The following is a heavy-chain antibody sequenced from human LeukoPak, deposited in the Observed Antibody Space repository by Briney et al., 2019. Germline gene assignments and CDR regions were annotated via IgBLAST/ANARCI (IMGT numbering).Heavy chain of an antibody. V-gene: IGHV4-34*01. CDR1: GGSFSGYY. J-gene: IGHJ3*02. D-gene: IGHD2-2*01. CDR2: INHSGST. CDR3: ARAVLVVPAANAFDI. Sequence: PSETLSLTCAVYGGSFSGYYWSWIRQPPGKGLEWIGEINHSGSTNYNPSLKSRVTISVDTSRNQFSLKLSSVTAADTAVYYCARAVLVVPAANAFDIWGQGTMVTVSS.